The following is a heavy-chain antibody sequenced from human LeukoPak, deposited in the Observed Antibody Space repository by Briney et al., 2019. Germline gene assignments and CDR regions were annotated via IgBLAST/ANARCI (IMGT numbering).Heavy chain of an antibody. CDR3: AKETSLNKDYYYYYMDV. Sequence: GGSLRLSCAASGFTFSSYSMNWVRQAPGKGLEWVSSISSSSSYIYYADSVKGRFTISRDNSKNTLYLQMNSLRAEDTAVYYCAKETSLNKDYYYYYMDVWGKGTTVTVSS. J-gene: IGHJ6*03. CDR1: GFTFSSYS. D-gene: IGHD1/OR15-1a*01. V-gene: IGHV3-21*04. CDR2: ISSSSSYI.